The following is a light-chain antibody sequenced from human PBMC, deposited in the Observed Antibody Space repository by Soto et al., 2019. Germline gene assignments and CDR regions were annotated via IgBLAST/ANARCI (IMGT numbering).Light chain of an antibody. CDR1: QGIRND. CDR2: AAS. Sequence: AIPMTQSPSSLSASVGDRVTITCRASQGIRNDLGWYQQKPGQAPKVLIYAASSLHTRVPSRFSGSGSGTDFTLTISSLQPEDFATYYCLQDYNYPWTFGQGTKVEIK. CDR3: LQDYNYPWT. V-gene: IGKV1-6*01. J-gene: IGKJ1*01.